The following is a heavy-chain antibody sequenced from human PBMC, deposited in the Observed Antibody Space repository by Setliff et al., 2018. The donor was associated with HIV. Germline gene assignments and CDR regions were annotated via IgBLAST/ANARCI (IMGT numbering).Heavy chain of an antibody. CDR3: ARMVRGLILRGYHYHADV. CDR1: GGSFDNYF. CDR2: ITHSEGT. V-gene: IGHV4-34*01. J-gene: IGHJ6*04. Sequence: KASETLSLTCAVYGGSFDNYFWTWIRQSPERGLEWIGEITHSEGTTYSPYLKSRLTISLDPSKNQISLKLTSVTAADTAVYCCARMVRGLILRGYHYHADVWGKGTTVTVSS. D-gene: IGHD3-10*01.